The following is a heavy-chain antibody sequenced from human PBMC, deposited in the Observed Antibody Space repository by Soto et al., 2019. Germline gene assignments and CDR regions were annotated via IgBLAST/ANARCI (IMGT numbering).Heavy chain of an antibody. Sequence: GGSLRLSCAASGVSFSPAWMNWVRQAPGKGLEWVGLIKSKGGGGTADYAATVKGRFIISRDDSKNTIYLQMNSLKPEDTALYYCIWQQDFYYGRAVWGQGTTVTVSS. J-gene: IGHJ6*02. D-gene: IGHD6-13*01. V-gene: IGHV3-15*07. CDR2: IKSKGGGGTA. CDR3: IWQQDFYYGRAV. CDR1: GVSFSPAW.